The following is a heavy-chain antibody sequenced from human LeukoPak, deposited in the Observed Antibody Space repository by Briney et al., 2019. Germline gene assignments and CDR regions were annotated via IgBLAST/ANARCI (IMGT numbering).Heavy chain of an antibody. Sequence: PSETLSLTCTVSGGAISSSTYYWGWIRQPPGKGLEWIGYIYYSGSTNYNPSLKSRVTISVDTSKNQFSLKLSSVTAADTAVYYCARDRNRDGSPDGFDYWGQGTLVTVSS. V-gene: IGHV4-61*01. D-gene: IGHD5-24*01. CDR3: ARDRNRDGSPDGFDY. CDR2: IYYSGST. CDR1: GGAISSSTYY. J-gene: IGHJ4*02.